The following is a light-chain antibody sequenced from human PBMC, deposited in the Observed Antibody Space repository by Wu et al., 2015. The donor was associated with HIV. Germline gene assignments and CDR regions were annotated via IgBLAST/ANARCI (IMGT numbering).Light chain of an antibody. Sequence: DIQMTQSPSSLSASVGDRVTITCRASQSISNDLKWYQQKPGAAPKLLIYAASSLQSGVPPRFSGSGSGTDFTLTISSLQPEDFATYFCQQSYSILWTFGQGTKVEIK. V-gene: IGKV1-39*01. CDR3: QQSYSILWT. J-gene: IGKJ1*01. CDR2: AAS. CDR1: QSISND.